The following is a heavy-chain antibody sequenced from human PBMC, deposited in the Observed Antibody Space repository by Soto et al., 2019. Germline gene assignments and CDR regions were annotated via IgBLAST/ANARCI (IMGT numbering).Heavy chain of an antibody. D-gene: IGHD2-8*01. V-gene: IGHV3-74*01. CDR1: GFTFSRYW. Sequence: QSGGSLRLSCAGSGFTFSRYWMHWVRQVPGKGLVWVANIVSDGSRTTYADSVKGRFTISRDNSKNTLYLQMNSLRAEDTAVYYCARESTSPTNSYGMDVWGQGTTVTVS. CDR2: IVSDGSRT. CDR3: ARESTSPTNSYGMDV. J-gene: IGHJ6*02.